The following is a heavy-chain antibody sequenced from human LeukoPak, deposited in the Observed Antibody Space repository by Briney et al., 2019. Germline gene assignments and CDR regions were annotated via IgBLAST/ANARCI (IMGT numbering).Heavy chain of an antibody. CDR1: GFTVSSNY. Sequence: GGSLRLSCAASGFTVSSNYMSWVRQAPGKGLEWVSVIYSGGSTYYADSVKGRFTISRDNSKNTLYLQMNSLRAEDTALYYCAKDARRSSGWYFFDHWGQGTLVTVPS. J-gene: IGHJ4*02. CDR3: AKDARRSSGWYFFDH. V-gene: IGHV3-53*01. D-gene: IGHD6-19*01. CDR2: IYSGGST.